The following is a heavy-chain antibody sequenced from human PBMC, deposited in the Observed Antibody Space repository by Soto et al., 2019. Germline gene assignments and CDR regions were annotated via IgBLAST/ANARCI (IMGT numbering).Heavy chain of an antibody. CDR1: GFTFSSYA. CDR2: ISSNGGST. V-gene: IGHV3-64*02. CDR3: ARDYYKYYDSSGYYRSPAY. J-gene: IGHJ4*02. D-gene: IGHD3-22*01. Sequence: GSLRLSCAAPGFTFSSYAMHWVRQAPGKGLEYVSAISSNGGSTYYADSVKGRFTISRDNSKNTLFLQMNSLRAEDTAVYYCARDYYKYYDSSGYYRSPAYWGQGTLVTVSS.